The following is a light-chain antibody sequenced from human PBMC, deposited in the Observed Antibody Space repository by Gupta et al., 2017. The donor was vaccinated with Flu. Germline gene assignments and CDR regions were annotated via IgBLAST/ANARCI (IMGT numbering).Light chain of an antibody. Sequence: VLTQPHSASLPPGQRDTIACSRGSSNIGSTTVPCYQRHPGTAPKLLIYSNNQRPSGVPGRFSGSNCGTSATLAISGIHAEDAADYYCAAWDDSGNCKVFGGGTKLTVL. J-gene: IGLJ3*02. CDR1: SSNIGSTT. CDR3: AAWDDSGNCKV. V-gene: IGLV1-44*01. CDR2: SNN.